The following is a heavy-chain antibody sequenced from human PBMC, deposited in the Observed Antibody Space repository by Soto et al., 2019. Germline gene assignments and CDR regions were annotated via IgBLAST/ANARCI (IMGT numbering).Heavy chain of an antibody. J-gene: IGHJ4*02. CDR3: AKDLGPIVGATTGFFDY. Sequence: VQLVQSGAEVKKPGSSVKVSCKASGGTFSSYAMSWVRQAPGKGLEWVSAISGSGGSTYYADSVKGRFTISRDNSKNTLYLQMNSLRAEDTAVYYCAKDLGPIVGATTGFFDYWGQGTLVTVSS. CDR2: ISGSGGST. CDR1: GGTFSSYA. V-gene: IGHV3-23*04. D-gene: IGHD1-26*01.